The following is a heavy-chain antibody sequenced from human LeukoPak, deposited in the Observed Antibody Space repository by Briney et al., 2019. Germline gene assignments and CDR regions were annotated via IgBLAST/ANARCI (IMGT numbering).Heavy chain of an antibody. CDR3: ARRYCSSTSCHVDAFDI. CDR2: INPSGGST. CDR1: GYTFTSYY. D-gene: IGHD2-2*01. J-gene: IGHJ3*02. Sequence: ASVKVSCKASGYTFTSYYMHWVRQAPEQGLEWMGIINPSGGSTSYAQKFQGRVTMTRDTSTSTVYMELSSLRSEDTAVYYCARRYCSSTSCHVDAFDIWGQGTMVTVSS. V-gene: IGHV1-46*03.